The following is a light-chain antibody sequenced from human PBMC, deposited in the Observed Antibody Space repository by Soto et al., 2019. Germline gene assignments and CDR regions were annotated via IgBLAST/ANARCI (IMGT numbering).Light chain of an antibody. CDR1: TGAVTSGRY. CDR2: DTS. Sequence: QTVVTQEPSLTVSPGGTVTLTCGSSTGAVTSGRYPYWFQQKPGQAPRTLIYDTSNKHSWTPARFSGSLLGGKAALTLSGAQPEDEAEYYCLLSYSGALYVFGTGTKLTVL. J-gene: IGLJ1*01. CDR3: LLSYSGALYV. V-gene: IGLV7-46*01.